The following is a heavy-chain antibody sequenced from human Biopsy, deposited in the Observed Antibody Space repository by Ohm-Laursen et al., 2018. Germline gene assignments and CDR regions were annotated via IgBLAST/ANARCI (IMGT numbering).Heavy chain of an antibody. Sequence: TLSLTCTVSSDPITTNYWNWIRQAPGKGLEWIGNIYYRGNTNYSPPLKSRVTISLDTPKNQFSLKLNSVTATDTAVYYCARRLPLRGYAFDVWGQGTLVTVSS. CDR3: ARRLPLRGYAFDV. D-gene: IGHD3-10*01. CDR2: IYYRGNT. J-gene: IGHJ3*01. CDR1: SDPITTNY. V-gene: IGHV4-59*08.